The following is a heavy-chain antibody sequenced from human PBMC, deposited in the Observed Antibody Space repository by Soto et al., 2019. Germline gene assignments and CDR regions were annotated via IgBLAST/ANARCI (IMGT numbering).Heavy chain of an antibody. D-gene: IGHD2-21*02. V-gene: IGHV5-51*01. J-gene: IGHJ4*02. Sequence: GESLKISCKGSGYSFTSYWIGWVRQMPGKGLEWMGIIYPGDSDTRYSPSFQGQVTISADKSISTAYLQWSSLKASDTAMYYCALSGAYCGGDCYSQLRYWGQGALVTVSS. CDR2: IYPGDSDT. CDR1: GYSFTSYW. CDR3: ALSGAYCGGDCYSQLRY.